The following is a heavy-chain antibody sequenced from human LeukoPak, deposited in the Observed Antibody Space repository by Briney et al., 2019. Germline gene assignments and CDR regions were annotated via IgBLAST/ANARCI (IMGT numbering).Heavy chain of an antibody. V-gene: IGHV1-18*01. CDR2: ISAYNGNT. Sequence: ASVKVSCKASGYTFTSYGISWVRQAPGQGLEWMGWISAYNGNTNYAQKLQGRVTMTTDTPTSTAYMELRSLRSDDTAVYYCARRIAARRFYYYYYMDVWGKGTTVTVSS. CDR1: GYTFTSYG. CDR3: ARRIAARRFYYYYYMDV. J-gene: IGHJ6*03. D-gene: IGHD6-6*01.